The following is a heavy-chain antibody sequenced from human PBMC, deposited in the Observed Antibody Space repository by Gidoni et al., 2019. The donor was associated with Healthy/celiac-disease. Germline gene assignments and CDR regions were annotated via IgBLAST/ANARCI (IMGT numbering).Heavy chain of an antibody. D-gene: IGHD6-13*01. CDR3: ARLLGGSLWQQLSYFQH. Sequence: QLQLQESGPGLVKPSETLSLTCTVSGGSISSSSYYWGWIRQPPGKGLEWIGSIYYSGSTYYNPSLKSRVTISVDTSKNQFSLKLSSVTAADTAVYYCARLLGGSLWQQLSYFQHWGQGTLVTVSS. CDR1: GGSISSSSYY. CDR2: IYYSGST. V-gene: IGHV4-39*01. J-gene: IGHJ1*01.